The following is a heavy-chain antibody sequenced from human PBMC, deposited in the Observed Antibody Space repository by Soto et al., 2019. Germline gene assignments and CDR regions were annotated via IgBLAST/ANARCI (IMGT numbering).Heavy chain of an antibody. CDR1: GYSFTRYG. J-gene: IGHJ6*02. V-gene: IGHV1-18*01. D-gene: IGHD3-16*01. CDR2: INTYNGNT. CDR3: AMVDVYVTPSPQDV. Sequence: GASVKVSCTASGYSFTRYGIAWARQAPGQGLEWMGWINTYNGNTNYAQNLQGRVTLTTDTSTSTAYMELTSLRSNDTAIYYCAMVDVYVTPSPQDVWGQGTTVTVS.